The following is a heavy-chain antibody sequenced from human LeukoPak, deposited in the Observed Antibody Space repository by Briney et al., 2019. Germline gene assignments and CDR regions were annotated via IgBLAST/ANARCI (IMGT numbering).Heavy chain of an antibody. CDR1: GFTFSSFE. Sequence: PGGSLRLSCAASGFTFSSFEMNWVRQAPGKGLEWVSYISSSGRTIYYADSVKGRFTIPRDNAKNSLYLQMNSLRAEDTAVYYCTRDRSGYDRDYWGQGTLVTVSS. CDR3: TRDRSGYDRDY. D-gene: IGHD3-22*01. V-gene: IGHV3-48*03. J-gene: IGHJ4*02. CDR2: ISSSGRTI.